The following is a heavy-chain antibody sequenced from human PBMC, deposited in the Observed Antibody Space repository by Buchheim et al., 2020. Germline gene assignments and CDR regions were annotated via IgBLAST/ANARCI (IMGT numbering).Heavy chain of an antibody. V-gene: IGHV3-23*01. CDR1: GFTFSSYY. CDR3: ARYCSGASCYRGLDY. J-gene: IGHJ4*02. D-gene: IGHD2-15*01. Sequence: EVQLLESGGGLVQPGGSLRLSCAASGFTFSSYYMTWVRRAPGKGLEWVSIVSGSGDRTYYADSVKGRFTISRDNSKNTLYLQMNSLRADDTAVYYCARYCSGASCYRGLDYWGQGTL. CDR2: VSGSGDRT.